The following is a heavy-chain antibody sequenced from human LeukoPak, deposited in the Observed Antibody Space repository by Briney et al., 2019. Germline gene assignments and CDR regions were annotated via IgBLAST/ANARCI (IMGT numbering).Heavy chain of an antibody. CDR3: ARGAMAPYYYYYYYMDV. CDR2: IYYSGST. J-gene: IGHJ6*03. D-gene: IGHD5-18*01. CDR1: GGSISSSSYY. V-gene: IGHV4-39*07. Sequence: PSETLSLTCTVSGGSISSSSYYWGWIRQPPGKGLEWIGSIYYSGSTYYNPSLKSRVTISVDTSKNQFSLKLSSVTAADTAVYYCARGAMAPYYYYYYYMDVWGKGTTVTVSS.